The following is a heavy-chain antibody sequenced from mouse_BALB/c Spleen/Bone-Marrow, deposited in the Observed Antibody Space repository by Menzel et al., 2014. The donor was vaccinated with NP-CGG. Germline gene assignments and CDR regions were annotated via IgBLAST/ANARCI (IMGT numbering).Heavy chain of an antibody. J-gene: IGHJ3*01. CDR1: GFSLTSYG. V-gene: IGHV2-9*02. CDR3: AREGSTMITTPFAY. CDR2: IWAGGST. Sequence: QVQLKQSGPGLVSPSQRLSITCTVSGFSLTSYGVHWVRQPPGKGLEWLGVIWAGGSTNYNSALMSRLSISKDNSKSQVFLKMNSLQTDDTAMYYCAREGSTMITTPFAYWGQGTLVTVSA. D-gene: IGHD2-4*01.